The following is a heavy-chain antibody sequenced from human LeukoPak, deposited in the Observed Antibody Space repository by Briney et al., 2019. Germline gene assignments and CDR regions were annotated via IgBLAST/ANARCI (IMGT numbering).Heavy chain of an antibody. J-gene: IGHJ6*03. D-gene: IGHD2/OR15-2a*01. CDR3: ARLGLPFFYYYMDV. Sequence: ASVNVSCKASVYTFTSYDINWVRQAPGQGLEWTGWMNPNSGDTGYPQKFQGRVTMTRDTSITTAYMELSSLRSEDTAVYYCARLGLPFFYYYMDVWGKGTTVTVSS. CDR1: VYTFTSYD. CDR2: MNPNSGDT. V-gene: IGHV1-8*01.